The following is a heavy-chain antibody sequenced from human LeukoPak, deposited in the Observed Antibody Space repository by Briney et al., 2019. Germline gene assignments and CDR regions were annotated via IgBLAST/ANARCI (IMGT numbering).Heavy chain of an antibody. CDR1: GFTFDDYA. Sequence: GGSLRLSCAASGFTFDDYAMHWVRQAPGKGLEWVPGISWNSGSIGYADSVKGRFTISRDNAKNSLYLQMNSLRAEDMALYYCAKDKSRFLEWLSFDYWGQGTLVTASS. D-gene: IGHD3-3*01. CDR2: ISWNSGSI. V-gene: IGHV3-9*03. CDR3: AKDKSRFLEWLSFDY. J-gene: IGHJ4*02.